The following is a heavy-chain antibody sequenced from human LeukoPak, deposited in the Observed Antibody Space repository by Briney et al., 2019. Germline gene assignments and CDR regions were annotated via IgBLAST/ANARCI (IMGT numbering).Heavy chain of an antibody. V-gene: IGHV4-4*07. J-gene: IGHJ4*02. CDR3: ARVSEYSSSSGFDY. CDR1: GGSISSYY. CDR2: IYTSGST. D-gene: IGHD6-6*01. Sequence: SETLSLTCTVSGGSISSYYWSWIRQPAGKGLEWIGRIYTSGSTNYNPSLKSRVTMSVDTSKNQFSLKLSSVTAADTAVYYCARVSEYSSSSGFDYWGQGTLVTVSS.